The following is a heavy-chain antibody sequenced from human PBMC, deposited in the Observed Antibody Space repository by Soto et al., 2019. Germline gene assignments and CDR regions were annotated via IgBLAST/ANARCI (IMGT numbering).Heavy chain of an antibody. J-gene: IGHJ4*01. CDR2: INPNSGGK. V-gene: IGHV1-2*02. Sequence: ASVKVSCKASGYTFTGYYMHWVRQAPGQGLQWMGWINPNSGGKNYAQEFQDRVTMTRDTSISTAYMELSRLTYDDTAVYYCARTLAYRGVIYFDIWGHGTLVTVSS. CDR1: GYTFTGYY. CDR3: ARTLAYRGVIYFDI. D-gene: IGHD3-10*01.